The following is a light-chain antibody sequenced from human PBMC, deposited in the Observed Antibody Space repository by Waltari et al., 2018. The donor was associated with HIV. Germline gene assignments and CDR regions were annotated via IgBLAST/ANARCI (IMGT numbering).Light chain of an antibody. CDR1: IPNIGAGLD. V-gene: IGLV1-40*01. Sequence: SVLTQPPSVSGAPGQRVTIPCTGTIPNIGAGLDSPRYQQLPGTAPKLLIYGHTNRPSGVPDRFSGSKSGTSASLAITGLQAEDEADYYCQSYDGSLGGYVFGTGTAVTVL. CDR2: GHT. CDR3: QSYDGSLGGYV. J-gene: IGLJ1*01.